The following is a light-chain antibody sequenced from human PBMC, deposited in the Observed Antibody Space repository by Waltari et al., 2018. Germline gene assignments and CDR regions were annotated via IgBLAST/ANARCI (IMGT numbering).Light chain of an antibody. V-gene: IGKV1-12*01. J-gene: IGKJ4*01. Sequence: DLQMTQSPSSVSASVGDRVTITCRASQGIGTWLAWYQQKPGKAPKLLIYGASSLQSWVPPRFSGSGSGTDFTLTINNLQPEDFATYSCQQANTFPLTFGGGTKVEIK. CDR3: QQANTFPLT. CDR1: QGIGTW. CDR2: GAS.